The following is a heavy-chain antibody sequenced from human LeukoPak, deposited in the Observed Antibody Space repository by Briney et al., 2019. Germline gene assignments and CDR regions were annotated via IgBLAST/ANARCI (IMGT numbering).Heavy chain of an antibody. CDR1: GFTFSSYA. CDR3: AKDPGYCSSTSCYFGYYYYGMDV. D-gene: IGHD2-2*03. V-gene: IGHV3-23*01. J-gene: IGHJ6*02. Sequence: GGSLRLSCAASGFTFSSYAMSWVRQAPGKGLEWVSAISGSGGSTYYADSVKGRFTISRGNSKNTLYLQMNSLRAEDTAVCYCAKDPGYCSSTSCYFGYYYYGMDVWGQGTTVTVSS. CDR2: ISGSGGST.